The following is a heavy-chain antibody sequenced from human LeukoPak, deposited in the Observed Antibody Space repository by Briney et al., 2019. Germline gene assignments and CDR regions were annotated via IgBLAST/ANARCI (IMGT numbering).Heavy chain of an antibody. CDR2: IYYSGST. V-gene: IGHV4-59*08. D-gene: IGHD3-10*01. J-gene: IGHJ6*01. CDR1: GGSISSYY. CDR3: ARKTSGVFVVGGIYGMDG. Sequence: SETLSLTCTVSGGSISSYYWSWIRQPPGKGLEWIGYIYYSGSTNYNPSLKSRVTISVDTSKNQLSLRLSSVTAADTAVYYCARKTSGVFVVGGIYGMDGGGKGPRSSFPQ.